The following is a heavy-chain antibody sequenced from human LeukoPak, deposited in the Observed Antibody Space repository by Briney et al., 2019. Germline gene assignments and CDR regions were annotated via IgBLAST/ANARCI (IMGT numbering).Heavy chain of an antibody. Sequence: PGGSLRLSCAASGFTFSSYGMHWVRQAPGKGLEWVAVISYDGSNKYYADSVKGRFTISRDNSKNTLYLQMNSLRAEDTAVYYCAREFRGYGMDVWGQGTTVTVSS. CDR3: AREFRGYGMDV. CDR2: ISYDGSNK. D-gene: IGHD3-10*01. J-gene: IGHJ6*02. V-gene: IGHV3-30*03. CDR1: GFTFSSYG.